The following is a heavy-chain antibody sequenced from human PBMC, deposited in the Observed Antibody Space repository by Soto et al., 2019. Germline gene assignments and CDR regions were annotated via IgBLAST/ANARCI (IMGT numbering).Heavy chain of an antibody. CDR2: FDPEDGET. CDR1: GYTLTELS. D-gene: IGHD5-12*01. J-gene: IGHJ4*02. V-gene: IGHV1-24*01. Sequence: ASVKVSCKVSGYTLTELSIHWVRQAPGKGLEWMGGFDPEDGETIYAQKFQGRVTMTEDTSTDTAYMELSSLRSEDTAVYYCARWLRPGLLSSRSFDYWGQGTLVTVSS. CDR3: ARWLRPGLLSSRSFDY.